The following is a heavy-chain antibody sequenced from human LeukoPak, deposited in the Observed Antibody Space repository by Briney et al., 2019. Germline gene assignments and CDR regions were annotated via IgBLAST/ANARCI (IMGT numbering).Heavy chain of an antibody. D-gene: IGHD3-22*01. J-gene: IGHJ5*02. CDR3: ARPYYYDSRIDP. CDR1: GCSISSGDYY. V-gene: IGHV4-30-4*01. CDR2: TYYSGGT. Sequence: SETLSLTCTVSGCSISSGDYYWSWIGQPPGKGLECIGYTYYSGGTYYNPSLKNLVSISVDTSKNQFSLNLSSVTAADTAVYYCARPYYYDSRIDPWGQGTLVTVSS.